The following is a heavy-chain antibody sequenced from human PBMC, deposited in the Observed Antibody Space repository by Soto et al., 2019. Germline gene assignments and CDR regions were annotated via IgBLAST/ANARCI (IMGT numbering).Heavy chain of an antibody. D-gene: IGHD3-10*01. Sequence: PSETLSLTCTVSGASISGYHWGWIRQPPGKGLEWIGYMSYSGSTNYSPSLKSRDTMSVDTSKNQFSLKLNSVTAAHSAMYYCARLARGVCKVEGHVDHRYRMSVRGQRSTVPGS. J-gene: IGHJ6*02. V-gene: IGHV4-59*08. CDR3: ARLARGVCKVEGHVDHRYRMSV. CDR2: MSYSGST. CDR1: GASISGYH.